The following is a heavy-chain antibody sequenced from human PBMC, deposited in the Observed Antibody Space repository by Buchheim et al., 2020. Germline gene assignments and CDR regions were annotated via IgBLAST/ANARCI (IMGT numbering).Heavy chain of an antibody. CDR3: AKSRWLATVEDFYFDY. Sequence: EVQLVESGGGLVQPGGSLRLSCAASGFTFSSYAINWVRQAPGKGLEWVSAISGDGDTTYYADSVRGRFTISRDNSKNTLYRQMNSLRAEDTAVYFCAKSRWLATVEDFYFDYWGQGTL. D-gene: IGHD5-12*01. V-gene: IGHV3-23*04. CDR2: ISGDGDTT. CDR1: GFTFSSYA. J-gene: IGHJ4*02.